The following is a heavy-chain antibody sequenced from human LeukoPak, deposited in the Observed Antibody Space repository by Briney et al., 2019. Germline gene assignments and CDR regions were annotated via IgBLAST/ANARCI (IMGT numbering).Heavy chain of an antibody. Sequence: GGSLRLSCAASGFTFSSYAMSWVRQAPGKGLEWVSAISGSGGSTSYADSVKGRFTISRDNSKNTPYLQMNSLRAEDTAVYYCAKVGRKYYGSGTQNFDYWGQGTLVTVSS. CDR2: ISGSGGST. J-gene: IGHJ4*02. CDR1: GFTFSSYA. CDR3: AKVGRKYYGSGTQNFDY. D-gene: IGHD3-10*01. V-gene: IGHV3-23*01.